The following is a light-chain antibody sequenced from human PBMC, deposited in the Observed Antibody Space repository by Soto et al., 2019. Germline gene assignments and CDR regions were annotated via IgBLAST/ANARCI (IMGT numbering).Light chain of an antibody. V-gene: IGKV1-33*01. CDR3: QQYNNLPPGT. Sequence: DIQMTQSPSSLSASVGDRVTITCQASQDISNYLNWYQQKPGKAPKLLIYDASNLETGVPSRFSGSGSGTDLTFTISSLQTEDIATYYCQQYNNLPPGTFGQGTKVEIK. CDR1: QDISNY. J-gene: IGKJ1*01. CDR2: DAS.